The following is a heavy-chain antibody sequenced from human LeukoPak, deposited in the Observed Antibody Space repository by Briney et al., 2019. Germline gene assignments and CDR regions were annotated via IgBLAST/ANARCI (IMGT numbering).Heavy chain of an antibody. V-gene: IGHV4-31*03. CDR2: IYYSGST. Sequence: SETLSLTCTVSGGSISSGGYYWSWIRQHPGKGLEWIGYIYYSGSTYYNLSLKSRVTISVDTSKNQFSLKLSSVTAADTAVYYCARGMTGDNYDFWSGYYPSDAFDIWGQGTMATVSS. D-gene: IGHD3-3*01. CDR1: GGSISSGGYY. CDR3: ARGMTGDNYDFWSGYYPSDAFDI. J-gene: IGHJ3*02.